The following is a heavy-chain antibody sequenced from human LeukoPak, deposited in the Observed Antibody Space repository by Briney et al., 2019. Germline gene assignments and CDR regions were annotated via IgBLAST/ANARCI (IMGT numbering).Heavy chain of an antibody. CDR1: GFTFSNYW. CDR2: IKHDGGAK. J-gene: IGHJ6*04. Sequence: PGGSLRLSCAASGFTFSNYWMSWVRQAPGKGLEWVANIKHDGGAKYYLDSVKGRFTISRDNAKNSLYLQMNSLRAEDTAVYYCAELGITMIGGVWGKGTTVTISS. V-gene: IGHV3-7*01. CDR3: AELGITMIGGV. D-gene: IGHD3-10*02.